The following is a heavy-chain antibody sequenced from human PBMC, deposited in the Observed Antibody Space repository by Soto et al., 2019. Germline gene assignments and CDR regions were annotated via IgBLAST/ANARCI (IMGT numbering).Heavy chain of an antibody. CDR2: ITASGEST. J-gene: IGHJ4*02. Sequence: EVQLLESGGGLVQPGGSLRLSCEVSGFLFGKYAMSWVRQAPGKGLEWVSAITASGESTYYADSVKGRFTISRDNSKNLLFVQMNGLTAEDAAVYYCAKGPRPSVVLGGSHFFENWGPGILVTVSS. CDR3: AKGPRPSVVLGGSHFFEN. D-gene: IGHD2-2*01. V-gene: IGHV3-23*01. CDR1: GFLFGKYA.